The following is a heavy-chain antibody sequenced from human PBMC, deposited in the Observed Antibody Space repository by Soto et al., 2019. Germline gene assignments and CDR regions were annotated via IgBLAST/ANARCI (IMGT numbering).Heavy chain of an antibody. V-gene: IGHV3-33*01. CDR3: ARDNQYSSSWYYYYYGMDV. CDR2: KWYDGSNK. D-gene: IGHD6-13*01. CDR1: GFTFSSYG. Sequence: QVQLVESGGGVVQPGRSLRLSCAASGFTFSSYGMHWVRQAPGKGLEWVAVKWYDGSNKYYADSVKGRFTISRDNSKNTLYLQMNSLRAEDTAVYYCARDNQYSSSWYYYYYGMDVWGQGTTVTVSS. J-gene: IGHJ6*02.